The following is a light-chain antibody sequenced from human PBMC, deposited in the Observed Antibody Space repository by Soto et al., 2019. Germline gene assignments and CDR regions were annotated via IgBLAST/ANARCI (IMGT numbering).Light chain of an antibody. Sequence: ETVLTQSPGILSLSPGERATLSCRASQSVNRNYLAWYQQIPGQSPRVLMYGASNRATGIPDRFSGSGSGTDFTLTISGLEPEDFAVYYCQQYDNPPRTFGQGTKVEIK. CDR3: QQYDNPPRT. CDR1: QSVNRNY. J-gene: IGKJ1*01. CDR2: GAS. V-gene: IGKV3-20*01.